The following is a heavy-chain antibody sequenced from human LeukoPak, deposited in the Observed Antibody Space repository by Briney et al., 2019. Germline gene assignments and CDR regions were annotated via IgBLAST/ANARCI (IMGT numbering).Heavy chain of an antibody. CDR3: ARRRHYFDY. Sequence: PGGSLRLSCASSGFTFSSYGMHWVRQAPGKGLEWVAVISYDGSNKYYADSVKGRFTISRDNSKNTLYLQMNSLRAEDTAVYYCARRRHYFDYWGQGTLVTVSS. CDR2: ISYDGSNK. J-gene: IGHJ4*02. V-gene: IGHV3-30*19. CDR1: GFTFSSYG. D-gene: IGHD6-6*01.